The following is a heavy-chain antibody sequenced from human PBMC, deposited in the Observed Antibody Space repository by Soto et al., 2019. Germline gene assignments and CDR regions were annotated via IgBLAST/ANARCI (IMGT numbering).Heavy chain of an antibody. V-gene: IGHV1-3*01. CDR2: INGCNGYA. D-gene: IGHD3-10*01. CDR1: GYTFSSNA. CDR3: ARATYTSGGSPTFAMDV. Sequence: EASVKVSCKASGYTFSSNAIHWVRQAPGQELEWMGWINGCNGYAKYSQNFQDRVTLTRDASASTTYMELSSLRSEDTAIFYCARATYTSGGSPTFAMDVWGQGTTVTVSS. J-gene: IGHJ6*02.